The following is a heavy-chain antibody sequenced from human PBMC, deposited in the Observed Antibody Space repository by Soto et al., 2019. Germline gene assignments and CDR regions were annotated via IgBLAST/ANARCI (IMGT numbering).Heavy chain of an antibody. CDR3: ARSREYSFGYKSPFDV. Sequence: EVQLVQSGSEVKKPGESLTISCEASGYNFKNWWIVWVRQMPGKGLECMGSIYPADSDTRYSPSFQGQVTISADNSISTSYLQWNSLKASDTAIYYCARSREYSFGYKSPFDVWGQGTTVTVSS. CDR1: GYNFKNWW. D-gene: IGHD5-18*01. J-gene: IGHJ3*01. CDR2: IYPADSDT. V-gene: IGHV5-51*01.